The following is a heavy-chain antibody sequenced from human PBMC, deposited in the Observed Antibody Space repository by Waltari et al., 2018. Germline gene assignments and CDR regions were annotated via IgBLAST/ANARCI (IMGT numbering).Heavy chain of an antibody. CDR1: GGSISSSSYY. D-gene: IGHD4-4*01. CDR2: IYYSGRT. Sequence: QLQLQESGPGLVKPSETLSLTCTVSGGSISSSSYYWGWIRQPPGKGLEWIGSIYYSGRTYYNPSLKSRVTISVDTSKNQFSLKLSSVTAADTAVYYCARPGPYSNYVLELDYWGQGTLVTVSS. CDR3: ARPGPYSNYVLELDY. J-gene: IGHJ4*02. V-gene: IGHV4-39*07.